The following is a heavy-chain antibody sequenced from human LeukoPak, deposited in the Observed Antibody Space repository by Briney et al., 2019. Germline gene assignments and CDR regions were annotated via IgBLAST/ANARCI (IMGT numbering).Heavy chain of an antibody. CDR3: AREIPDGYPLGGMDV. CDR1: GFTFSSYT. V-gene: IGHV3-21*01. CDR2: ISSSSSYI. Sequence: GGSLRLSCAASGFTFSSYTMNWVRQAPGKGLEWVSSISSSSSYIYYADSVKGRFTISRDNAKNSLYLQMNSLRAEDTAVYYCAREIPDGYPLGGMDVWGQGTTVTVSS. D-gene: IGHD5-24*01. J-gene: IGHJ6*02.